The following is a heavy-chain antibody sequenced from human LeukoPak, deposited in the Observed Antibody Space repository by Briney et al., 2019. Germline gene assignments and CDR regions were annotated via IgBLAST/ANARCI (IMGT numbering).Heavy chain of an antibody. CDR2: IYYSGST. CDR3: ARERSAGELYAFDI. J-gene: IGHJ3*02. CDR1: GGSISSYY. V-gene: IGHV4-59*01. Sequence: PSETLSLTCTVSGGSISSYYWSWIRQPPGKGLEWIGYIYYSGSTNYNPSLKSRVTISVDTSKNQLSLKLSSVTAADTAVYYCARERSAGELYAFDIWGQGTMVTVSS. D-gene: IGHD3-10*01.